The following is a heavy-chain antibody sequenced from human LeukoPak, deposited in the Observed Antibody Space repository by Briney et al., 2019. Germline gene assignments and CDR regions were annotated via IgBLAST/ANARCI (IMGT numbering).Heavy chain of an antibody. CDR1: GGSFSGYY. CDR2: INHSGST. J-gene: IGHJ4*02. V-gene: IGHV4-34*01. CDR3: ARRRLRNGDYGY. Sequence: SETLSLTCAVYGGSFSGYYWSWIRQPPGEGLEWIGEINHSGSTNYNPSLKSRVTISVDTSKNQFSLKLSSVTAADTAVYYCARRRLRNGDYGYWGQGTLVTVSS. D-gene: IGHD4-17*01.